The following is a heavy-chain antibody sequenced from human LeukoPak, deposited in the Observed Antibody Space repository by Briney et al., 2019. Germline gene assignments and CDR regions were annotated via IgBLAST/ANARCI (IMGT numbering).Heavy chain of an antibody. Sequence: QAGGSLRLSCAASGFTFSSYAMHWVRQAPGKGLEWVAVISYDGSNKYYADSVKGRFTISRDNSKNTLYLQMNSLRAEDTAVYYCAREVEDGYNWGAFDIWGQGTMVTVSS. CDR1: GFTFSSYA. CDR2: ISYDGSNK. V-gene: IGHV3-30*04. D-gene: IGHD5-24*01. CDR3: AREVEDGYNWGAFDI. J-gene: IGHJ3*02.